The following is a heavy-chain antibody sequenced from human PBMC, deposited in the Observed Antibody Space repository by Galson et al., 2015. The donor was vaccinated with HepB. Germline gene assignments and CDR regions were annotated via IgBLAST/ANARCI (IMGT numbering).Heavy chain of an antibody. CDR3: ARVTPWSGYYAVDY. CDR2: ITSSSSTI. V-gene: IGHV3-48*02. D-gene: IGHD3-3*01. CDR1: GFTFSSYS. J-gene: IGHJ4*02. Sequence: SLRLSCAASGFTFSSYSMNWVRQAPGKGLEWVSYITSSSSTIYYAESVKGRLTISRDNAKNSLYLQMNSLRDEDTAVYYCARVTPWSGYYAVDYWGQGTLVTVSS.